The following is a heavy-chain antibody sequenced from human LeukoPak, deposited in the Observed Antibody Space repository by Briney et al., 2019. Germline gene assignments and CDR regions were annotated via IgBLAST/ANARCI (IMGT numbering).Heavy chain of an antibody. CDR1: GFTFSNSA. CDR2: IVVGSDST. D-gene: IGHD5-12*01. CDR3: TAEIYRGHVYSYYYGMDV. Sequence: SVKVSCKASGFTFSNSAFQWVRQARGQRLEWIGWIVVGSDSTKYAQKFQERVSITRDMSTSTVYMELSSLRSEDTAVYYCTAEIYRGHVYSYYYGMDVWGQGTTATVFS. V-gene: IGHV1-58*01. J-gene: IGHJ6*02.